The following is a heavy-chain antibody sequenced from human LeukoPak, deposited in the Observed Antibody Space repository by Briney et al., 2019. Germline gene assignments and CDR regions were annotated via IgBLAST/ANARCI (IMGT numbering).Heavy chain of an antibody. CDR1: GGSISSSSYY. J-gene: IGHJ3*02. V-gene: IGHV4-39*01. Sequence: PSETLSLTCTVSGGSISSSSYYWGWIRQPPGKGLEWIGSIYYSGSTYYNPSLKSRVTISVDTSKNQFSLKLSSVTAADTAVYYCARRRGIAAPWEAFDIWGQGTMVTVSS. CDR3: ARRRGIAAPWEAFDI. CDR2: IYYSGST. D-gene: IGHD6-13*01.